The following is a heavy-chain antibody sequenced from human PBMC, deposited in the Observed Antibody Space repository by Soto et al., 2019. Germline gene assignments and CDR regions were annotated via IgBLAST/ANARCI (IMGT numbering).Heavy chain of an antibody. D-gene: IGHD1-7*01. CDR2: MNPNSGNT. J-gene: IGHJ6*03. CDR1: GYTFTSYD. V-gene: IGHV1-8*01. CDR3: ARVGVITGTTFYYYYYMDV. Sequence: ASVKVSCKASGYTFTSYDINWVRQATGQGLEWMGWMNPNSGNTGYAQKFQGRVTMTRNTSISTAYMELSSLRSEDTAVYYCARVGVITGTTFYYYYYMDVWGKGTTVTVSS.